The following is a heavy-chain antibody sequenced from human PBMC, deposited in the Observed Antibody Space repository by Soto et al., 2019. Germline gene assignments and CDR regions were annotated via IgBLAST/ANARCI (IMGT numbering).Heavy chain of an antibody. CDR3: ARDTKISGSLNWFDP. CDR2: ITRNGDST. J-gene: IGHJ5*02. V-gene: IGHV3-20*04. D-gene: IGHD3-10*01. Sequence: GGSLRLSCAASGLSFDKYGMSWVRQAPGKGLEWVSGITRNGDSTGYADSVKGRFTISRDNAKNSLYLQMNSLRAEDTALYYCARDTKISGSLNWFDPWGQGTLVTVSS. CDR1: GLSFDKYG.